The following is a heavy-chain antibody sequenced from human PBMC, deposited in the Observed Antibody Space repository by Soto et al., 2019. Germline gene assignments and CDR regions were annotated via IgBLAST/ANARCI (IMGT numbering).Heavy chain of an antibody. CDR3: ARAPARDGMDV. Sequence: ASVKVSCKATGYTFTSYAMHWVRQAPGQRLEWMGWINAGNGNTKYSQKFQGRVTITRDTSASTAYMELSSLRSEDTAVYYCARAPARDGMDVWGQGTTVTVSS. J-gene: IGHJ6*02. V-gene: IGHV1-3*01. CDR2: INAGNGNT. CDR1: GYTFTSYA.